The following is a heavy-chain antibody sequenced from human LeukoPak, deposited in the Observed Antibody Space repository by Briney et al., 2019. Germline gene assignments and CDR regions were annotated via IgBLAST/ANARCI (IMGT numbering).Heavy chain of an antibody. CDR1: GFTFSSYS. CDR3: ARGVGYDFWSSYLYYFDY. CDR2: ISSSSSYI. J-gene: IGHJ4*02. Sequence: GGSLRLSCAASGFTFSSYSMNWVRQAPGKGLEWVSSISSSSSYIYYADSVKGRFTISRDNAKNSLYLQMNSLRAEDTAVYYCARGVGYDFWSSYLYYFDYWGQGTLVTVSS. D-gene: IGHD3-3*01. V-gene: IGHV3-21*01.